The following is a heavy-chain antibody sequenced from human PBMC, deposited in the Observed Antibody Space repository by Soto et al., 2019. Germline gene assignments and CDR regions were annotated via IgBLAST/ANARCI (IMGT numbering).Heavy chain of an antibody. CDR1: GYSFTSYW. V-gene: IGHV5-51*01. CDR2: IYPGDSDT. D-gene: IGHD1-7*01. CDR3: ARQEWNYPSRYYYYYMDV. Sequence: GESLKISCKGSGYSFTSYWIGWVRQMPGKGLEWMGIIYPGDSDTRYSPSFQGQVTISADKSISTAYLQWSSLKASDTAMYYCARQEWNYPSRYYYYYMDVGGKGTTVTVSS. J-gene: IGHJ6*03.